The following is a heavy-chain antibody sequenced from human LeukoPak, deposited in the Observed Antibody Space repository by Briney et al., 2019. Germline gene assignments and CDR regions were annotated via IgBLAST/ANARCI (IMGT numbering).Heavy chain of an antibody. D-gene: IGHD3-22*01. V-gene: IGHV3-74*01. Sequence: PGGSLRLSCTASGFTFSSYWMPWVRQAPGKGLVWVSRINSDGSSTSYADSVKGRFTISRDNAKNTLYLQMNSLRAEDTAVYYCARGEAYYYDSSGHSGYWGQGTLVTVSS. CDR3: ARGEAYYYDSSGHSGY. CDR1: GFTFSSYW. J-gene: IGHJ4*02. CDR2: INSDGSST.